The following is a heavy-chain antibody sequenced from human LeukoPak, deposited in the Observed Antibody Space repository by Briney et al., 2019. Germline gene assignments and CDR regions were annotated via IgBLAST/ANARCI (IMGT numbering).Heavy chain of an antibody. Sequence: ASVTVSCKASGYSFTSNYIRWVRQAPGQGLEWMGMIYPRDGSTSYAQKFQGRVTVTRDTSTSTVHMELSGLRSEDTAVYYCARDQEAFDYWGQGTLVTVSS. CDR1: GYSFTSNY. V-gene: IGHV1-46*01. CDR3: ARDQEAFDY. J-gene: IGHJ4*02. CDR2: IYPRDGST.